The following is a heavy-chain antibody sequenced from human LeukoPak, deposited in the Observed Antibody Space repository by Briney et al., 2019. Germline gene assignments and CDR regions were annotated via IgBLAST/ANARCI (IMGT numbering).Heavy chain of an antibody. J-gene: IGHJ6*03. V-gene: IGHV4-34*01. CDR1: GGSFSGYY. CDR2: INHSRST. CDR3: ARVPAATTYYYYYMDV. D-gene: IGHD1-14*01. Sequence: SETLSLTCAVDGGSFSGYYWNWIRQPPGKGLEWIGEINHSRSTIYNPSLKSRVTISVDTSKNQFSLKLSSVTAADTAVYYCARVPAATTYYYYYMDVWGKGTTVTVSS.